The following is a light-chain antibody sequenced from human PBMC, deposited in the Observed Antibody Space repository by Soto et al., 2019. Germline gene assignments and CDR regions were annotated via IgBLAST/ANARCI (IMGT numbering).Light chain of an antibody. Sequence: QSVLTQPPSASGSPGQSVAISCTGTSSDVGGYNYVSWYQQLPGKAPKLMIYDVSKRPSGVPDRFSGSKSGNSASLTVSGRQAADEADYYCSSYAGTHIVFGTGTKVTVL. J-gene: IGLJ1*01. CDR2: DVS. CDR3: SSYAGTHIV. CDR1: SSDVGGYNY. V-gene: IGLV2-8*01.